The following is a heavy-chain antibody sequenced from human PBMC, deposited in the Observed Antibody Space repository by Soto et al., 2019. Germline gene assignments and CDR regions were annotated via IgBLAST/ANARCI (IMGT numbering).Heavy chain of an antibody. Sequence: VASVKVSCKASGYTFTSYYMHWVRQAPGQGLEWMGIINPSGGSTSYAQKFQGRVTMTRDTSTSTVYMELSSLRSEDTAVYYCARDTMDIVATPSQNYYYGMDVWGQGTTVTVSS. CDR2: INPSGGST. CDR1: GYTFTSYY. D-gene: IGHD5-12*01. V-gene: IGHV1-46*01. J-gene: IGHJ6*02. CDR3: ARDTMDIVATPSQNYYYGMDV.